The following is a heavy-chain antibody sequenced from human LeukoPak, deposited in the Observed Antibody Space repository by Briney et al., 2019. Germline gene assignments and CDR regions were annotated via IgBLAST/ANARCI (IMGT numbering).Heavy chain of an antibody. CDR1: GGSINSYY. D-gene: IGHD6-13*01. CDR3: ARGIAADY. Sequence: SETLSLTCTVSGGSINSYYWSWIRQPPGKGLEWIGYIYYSGSTNYNPSLRSRVTISVDTSKNQFSLKLSSVTAADTAVYYCARGIAADYWGQGTLVTVSS. CDR2: IYYSGST. V-gene: IGHV4-59*12. J-gene: IGHJ4*02.